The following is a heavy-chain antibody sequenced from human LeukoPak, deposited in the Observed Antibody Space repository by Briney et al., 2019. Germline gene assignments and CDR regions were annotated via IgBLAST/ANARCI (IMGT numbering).Heavy chain of an antibody. CDR1: GYTFTGYY. CDR2: INPNSGGT. Sequence: GASVKVSCKASGYTFTGYYMHWVRQAPGQGLEWMGWINPNSGGTNYAQKFQGRVTMTRDTSISTAYMELSRLRSGDTAVYYCARGLGYCSGGSCYFGAFDIWGQGTMVTVPS. D-gene: IGHD2-15*01. V-gene: IGHV1-2*02. J-gene: IGHJ3*02. CDR3: ARGLGYCSGGSCYFGAFDI.